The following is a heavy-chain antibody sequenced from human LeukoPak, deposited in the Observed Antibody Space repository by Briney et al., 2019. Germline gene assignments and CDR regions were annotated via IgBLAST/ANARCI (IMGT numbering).Heavy chain of an antibody. J-gene: IGHJ4*02. CDR2: ISYDGSNE. CDR1: GFTFSTYG. Sequence: GGSLRLSCAASGFTFSTYGMHWVRQAPGKGLEWVALISYDGSNEYYADSVKGRFTISRDNSKNTLYLQMNSLRAEDTAVYYCARAPGTTVTLDYWGQGTLVTVSS. D-gene: IGHD4-17*01. V-gene: IGHV3-30*03. CDR3: ARAPGTTVTLDY.